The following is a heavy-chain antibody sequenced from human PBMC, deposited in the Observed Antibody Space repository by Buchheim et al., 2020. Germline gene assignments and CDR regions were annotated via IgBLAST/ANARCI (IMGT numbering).Heavy chain of an antibody. J-gene: IGHJ4*02. D-gene: IGHD1-7*01. CDR3: AKQAYNWNYNYLDY. V-gene: IGHV3-23*01. CDR2: VTGSGGST. Sequence: EVQLLESGGGLVQPEGSLRLSCAAFGFTFSSSAMSWVRQAPGKGLEWVSGVTGSGGSTYYADSVKGRFTISRDNSKNTLYLQMKSPRTEETAVYYCAKQAYNWNYNYLDYWGKGTLVTVSS. CDR1: GFTFSSSA.